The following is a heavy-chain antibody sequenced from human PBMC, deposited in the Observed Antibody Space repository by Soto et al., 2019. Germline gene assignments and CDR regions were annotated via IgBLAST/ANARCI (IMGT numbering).Heavy chain of an antibody. V-gene: IGHV3-7*01. CDR1: GFSIIRFW. D-gene: IGHD4-17*01. CDR3: VRDSTVTTSDAFDV. J-gene: IGHJ3*01. Sequence: PGGSLRLSCAASGFSIIRFWMTWVRQAPGKGPEWVANIKQDGSDKNYIDSVKGRFTISRDNAKNSLDLQMNSLRAADTAVYYCVRDSTVTTSDAFDVWGQGTMVTVSS. CDR2: IKQDGSDK.